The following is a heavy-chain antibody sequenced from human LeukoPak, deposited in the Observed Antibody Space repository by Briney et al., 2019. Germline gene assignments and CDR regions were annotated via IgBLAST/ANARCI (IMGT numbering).Heavy chain of an antibody. V-gene: IGHV3-21*01. D-gene: IGHD3-22*01. CDR2: ISSSSSYI. Sequence: GGSLRLSCAASGFTFSSYSMNWVGQAPGKRLEWVSSISSSSSYIYYADSVKGRFTISRDNAKNSLYLQMNSLRAEDTAVYYCARDVKPTYYYDSSGSLYFDYWGQGTLVTVSS. J-gene: IGHJ4*02. CDR1: GFTFSSYS. CDR3: ARDVKPTYYYDSSGSLYFDY.